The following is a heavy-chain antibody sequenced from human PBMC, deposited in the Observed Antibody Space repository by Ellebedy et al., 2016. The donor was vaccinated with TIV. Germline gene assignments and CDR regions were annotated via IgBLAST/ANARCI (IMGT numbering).Heavy chain of an antibody. V-gene: IGHV1-46*01. J-gene: IGHJ4*02. CDR2: INPTSGNS. CDR3: ARGDNYYYESSGYYYNY. D-gene: IGHD3-22*01. CDR1: GYTFTSYF. Sequence: ASVKVSCKASGYTFTSYFLYWVRQAPGQGLEWMGIINPTSGNSDYAQKFQGRVTVTRDTSTSTVYMELSSLRSEDTAVYYCARGDNYYYESSGYYYNYWGQGTLVTVSS.